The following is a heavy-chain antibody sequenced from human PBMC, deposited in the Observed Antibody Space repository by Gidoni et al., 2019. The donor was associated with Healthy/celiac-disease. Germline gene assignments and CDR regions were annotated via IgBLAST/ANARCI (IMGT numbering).Heavy chain of an antibody. CDR3: ASYSVATAMAPLFDY. D-gene: IGHD5-18*01. Sequence: QVQLVHSGAEVKKPGSSVKVSCQASGGTFSSYTISWGRQAPGQRLEWMGGAIPILGVANYAQKFQGRVTITADKSTSTAYMELSSLRSEDTSVYYCASYSVATAMAPLFDYWGQGTLVTVSS. CDR1: GGTFSSYT. CDR2: AIPILGVA. J-gene: IGHJ4*02. V-gene: IGHV1-69*02.